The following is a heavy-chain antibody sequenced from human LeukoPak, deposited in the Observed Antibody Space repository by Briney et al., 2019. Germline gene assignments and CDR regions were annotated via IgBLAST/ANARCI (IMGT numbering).Heavy chain of an antibody. CDR3: ARDGVRFLEWFPTDAFDI. CDR2: IIPIFGTA. D-gene: IGHD3-3*01. V-gene: IGHV1-69*13. Sequence: SVKVSRKASGGTFSSYAISWVRQAPGQGLEWMGGIIPIFGTANYAQKFQGRVTITADESTGTAYMELSSLRSEDTAVYYCARDGVRFLEWFPTDAFDIWGQGTMVTVSS. J-gene: IGHJ3*02. CDR1: GGTFSSYA.